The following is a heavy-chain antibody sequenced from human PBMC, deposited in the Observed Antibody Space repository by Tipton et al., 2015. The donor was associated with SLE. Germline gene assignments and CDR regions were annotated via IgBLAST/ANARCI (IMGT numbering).Heavy chain of an antibody. J-gene: IGHJ3*02. V-gene: IGHV1-69*06. Sequence: QVQLVQSGAEVKKPGASVKVSCKSSGHTFTDYGLTYGISWVRQAPGQGLEWMGGIVPFFDTANYAQKFQGRVTITADKSTSTAYMELSSLRSEDTAVYYCARSPPPREAFDIWGQGTLVTVSS. D-gene: IGHD1-26*01. CDR3: ARSPPPREAFDI. CDR1: GHTFTDYG. CDR2: IVPFFDTA.